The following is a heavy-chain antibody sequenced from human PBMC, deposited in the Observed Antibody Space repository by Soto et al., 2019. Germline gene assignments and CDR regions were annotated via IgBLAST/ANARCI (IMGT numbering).Heavy chain of an antibody. J-gene: IGHJ5*02. CDR2: IYHSGST. V-gene: IGHV4-30-2*01. Sequence: SLSPTFPFFRCAIPRGGYSWRWDPQPPRKGLEWIGYIYHSGSTYYNPSLKSRVTISVDRSKNQFSLKLSSVTAADTAVYYCARVAYCGGDCYRGFDPWGQGTLVTVSS. D-gene: IGHD2-21*02. CDR1: RCAIPRGGYS. CDR3: ARVAYCGGDCYRGFDP.